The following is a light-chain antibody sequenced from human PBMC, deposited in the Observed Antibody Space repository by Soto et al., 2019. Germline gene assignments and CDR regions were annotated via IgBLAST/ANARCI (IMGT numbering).Light chain of an antibody. CDR2: DAI. CDR1: QNIHNH. CDR3: QHYDAWPLT. Sequence: DKLMSQSPATLSVSPGERVTLSCRASQNIHNHMSWFLQKPGQTPRLLIYDAIIRAPDVPARFSGSWSGTEFTLTINCLQSEEFAVYYCQHYDAWPLTFGGGTKVEIK. J-gene: IGKJ4*01. V-gene: IGKV3-15*01.